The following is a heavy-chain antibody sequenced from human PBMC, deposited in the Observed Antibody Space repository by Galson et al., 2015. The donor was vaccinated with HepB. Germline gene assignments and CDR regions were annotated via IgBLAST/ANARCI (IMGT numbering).Heavy chain of an antibody. Sequence: SLRLSCAASGFTFSDYYMSWIRQAPGKGLEWVSYISSSSSYTNYADSVKGRFTISRDNAKNSLYLQMNCLRAEDTAVYYCASSSWYVVDYWGQGTLVTVSS. CDR2: ISSSSSYT. V-gene: IGHV3-11*06. J-gene: IGHJ4*02. D-gene: IGHD6-13*01. CDR3: ASSSWYVVDY. CDR1: GFTFSDYY.